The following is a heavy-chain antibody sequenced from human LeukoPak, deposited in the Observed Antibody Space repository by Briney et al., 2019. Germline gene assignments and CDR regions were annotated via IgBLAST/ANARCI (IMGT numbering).Heavy chain of an antibody. V-gene: IGHV3-30*03. D-gene: IGHD3-16*01. Sequence: GGSLRLSCAASGFTFSSYGMHWVRQAPGKGLEWVAVISYDGSNKGYADSVKGRFTLSRDDSKNTLYLHMNSLRAEDTAVYYCARDLLGTEGYFEYWGQGTLVTVSS. CDR1: GFTFSSYG. J-gene: IGHJ4*02. CDR2: ISYDGSNK. CDR3: ARDLLGTEGYFEY.